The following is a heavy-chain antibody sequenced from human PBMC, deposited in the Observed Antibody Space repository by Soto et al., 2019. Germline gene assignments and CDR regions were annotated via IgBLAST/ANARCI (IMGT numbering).Heavy chain of an antibody. V-gene: IGHV3-23*01. CDR3: AKDGATRAWFGP. CDR1: GFTFSRSA. Sequence: VHLLESGGGLVQPGGSLRLSCAASGFTFSRSAMNWVRQAPGKGLEWVSLISDTGDNTYYADSVKGRFSIFRDNSKNMLYLQMNSLRVEDTAVYYCAKDGATRAWFGPWGQGTLVIVSS. D-gene: IGHD1-26*01. CDR2: ISDTGDNT. J-gene: IGHJ5*02.